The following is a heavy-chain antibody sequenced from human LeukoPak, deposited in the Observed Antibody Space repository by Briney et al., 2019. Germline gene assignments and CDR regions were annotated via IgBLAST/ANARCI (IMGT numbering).Heavy chain of an antibody. Sequence: GASVKVSCKASGDTFSRYDISWVRQAPGQELEWMGRIIPILGIANYAQKLQGRVTITADKSTSTLYMELSSLRSEDTAMYYCATDPDYGSGSYRYFDYWGQGTLVTVSS. CDR2: IIPILGIA. J-gene: IGHJ4*02. D-gene: IGHD3-10*01. CDR3: ATDPDYGSGSYRYFDY. V-gene: IGHV1-69*04. CDR1: GDTFSRYD.